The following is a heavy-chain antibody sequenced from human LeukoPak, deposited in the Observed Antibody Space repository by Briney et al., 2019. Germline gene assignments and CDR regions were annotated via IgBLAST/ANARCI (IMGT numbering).Heavy chain of an antibody. J-gene: IGHJ4*02. D-gene: IGHD4-17*01. V-gene: IGHV4-34*01. CDR3: ASLSTVTTGSLDY. Sequence: GSLRLSCAASGFTFSSYWMSWIRQPPGKGLEWIGEINHSGSTNYNPSLKSRVTISVDTSKNQFSLKLSSVTAADTAVYYCASLSTVTTGSLDYWGQGTLVTVSS. CDR2: INHSGST. CDR1: GFTFSSYW.